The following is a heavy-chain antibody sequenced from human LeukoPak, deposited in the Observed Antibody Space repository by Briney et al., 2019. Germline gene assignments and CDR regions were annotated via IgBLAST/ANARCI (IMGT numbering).Heavy chain of an antibody. CDR3: ARGGAARLHFQN. Sequence: SETLSLTCIVSGGSISTYYWNWIRQPPGKGLEWIGYIYHSGSTNYNPSLQSRVTISVDTTKNQFSLNLNSVTAADTAVYYCARGGAARLHFQNWGQGTLVTVSS. CDR1: GGSISTYY. CDR2: IYHSGST. D-gene: IGHD6-6*01. V-gene: IGHV4-59*01. J-gene: IGHJ1*01.